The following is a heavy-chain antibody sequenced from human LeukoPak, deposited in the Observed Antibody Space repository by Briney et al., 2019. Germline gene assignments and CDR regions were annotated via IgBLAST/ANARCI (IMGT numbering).Heavy chain of an antibody. J-gene: IGHJ3*02. Sequence: SETLSPTCAVYGGSFSGYYWSWIRQPPGKGLEWIGEINHSGSTNYNPSLKSRVTISVDTSKNQFSLKLSSVTAADTAVYYCARDGYKWAAFDIWGQGTMVTVSS. CDR3: ARDGYKWAAFDI. V-gene: IGHV4-34*01. CDR1: GGSFSGYY. D-gene: IGHD5-24*01. CDR2: INHSGST.